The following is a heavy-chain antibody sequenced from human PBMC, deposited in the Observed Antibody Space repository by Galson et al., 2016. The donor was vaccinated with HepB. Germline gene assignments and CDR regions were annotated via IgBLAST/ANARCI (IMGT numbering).Heavy chain of an antibody. CDR3: ARDIGP. CDR2: IYSGGST. Sequence: SLRLSCAASGFTFSDYGMHWVRQAPGKGLEWVSLIYSGGSTSFADSVKGRFTISRDNSKNTLYLQMNSLRVEDTAVYFCARDIGPVGQGTLVTVSS. J-gene: IGHJ5*02. V-gene: IGHV3-NL1*01. CDR1: GFTFSDYG.